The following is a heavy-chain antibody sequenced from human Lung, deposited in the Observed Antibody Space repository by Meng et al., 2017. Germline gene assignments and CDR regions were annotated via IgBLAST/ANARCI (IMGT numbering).Heavy chain of an antibody. CDR2: IYHSGGT. CDR3: ARGLGEAVVPRTMFDY. CDR1: GVSISSSNW. J-gene: IGHJ4*02. Sequence: GRLRESGPGMDNASGTLSITFGVCGVSISSSNWWSWVRQPPGKGLEWMGEIYHSGGTKYNPSLKSRVTISVDKSKNQFSLKLSSVTAADTAVYYCARGLGEAVVPRTMFDYWGQGTLVTVSS. D-gene: IGHD2-2*01. V-gene: IGHV4-4*02.